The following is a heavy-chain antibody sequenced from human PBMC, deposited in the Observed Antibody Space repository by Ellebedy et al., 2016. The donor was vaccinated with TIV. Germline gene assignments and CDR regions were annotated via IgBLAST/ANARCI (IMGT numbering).Heavy chain of an antibody. Sequence: AASVKVSCKASGYTFTNNAMHWARQAPGQRLQWVGLINAANGNTEYSQNFQGRVTITRDTSASTAYMELSSLRSEDTAVYYCARGILGSDNWFDPWGQGTLVTVSS. CDR1: GYTFTNNA. CDR3: ARGILGSDNWFDP. D-gene: IGHD3-16*01. CDR2: INAANGNT. V-gene: IGHV1-3*01. J-gene: IGHJ5*02.